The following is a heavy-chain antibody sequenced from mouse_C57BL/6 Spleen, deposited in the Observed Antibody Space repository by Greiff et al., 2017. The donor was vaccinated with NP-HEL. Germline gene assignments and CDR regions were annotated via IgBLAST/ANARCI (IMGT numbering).Heavy chain of an antibody. CDR2: ISDGGSYT. V-gene: IGHV5-4*01. Sequence: EVQLVESGGGLVKPGGSLKLSCAASGFTFSSYAMSWVRQTPEKRLEWVATISDGGSYTYYPDNVKGRFTISRDNAKNNLYLQMSHLKSEDTAMYYCARDQEGYYGSSPYLYFDVWGTGTTVTVSS. CDR3: ARDQEGYYGSSPYLYFDV. J-gene: IGHJ1*03. D-gene: IGHD1-1*01. CDR1: GFTFSSYA.